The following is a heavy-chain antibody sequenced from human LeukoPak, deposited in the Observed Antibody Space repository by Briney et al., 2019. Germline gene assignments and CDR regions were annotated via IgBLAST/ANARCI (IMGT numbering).Heavy chain of an antibody. CDR2: ISSSSNYI. J-gene: IGHJ6*02. V-gene: IGHV3-21*01. Sequence: PGGSLRLSCAASGFTFSTYRMNWVRQAPGKGLEWVSSISSSSNYIYYADSVKGRFTISRDNAKNSVYLQMNSLRAEDAAVYYCARDWGLPYGMDVWGQGTTVTVSS. CDR3: ARDWGLPYGMDV. D-gene: IGHD2-21*01. CDR1: GFTFSTYR.